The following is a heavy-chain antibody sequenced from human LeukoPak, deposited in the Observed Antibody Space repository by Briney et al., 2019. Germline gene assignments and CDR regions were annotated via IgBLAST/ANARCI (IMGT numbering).Heavy chain of an antibody. D-gene: IGHD5-24*01. CDR1: RFTYSRYS. J-gene: IGHJ3*02. Sequence: GGSLRLYCAACRFTYSRYSMNWPPQAPGKGLVWVSSISSSSSYIYYADSVKGRFTISRDNTTNSLNLQMNSLRAEDTAVYYCARPQARDGYSFDSFDIWGQGTMVTVSS. V-gene: IGHV3-21*01. CDR2: ISSSSSYI. CDR3: ARPQARDGYSFDSFDI.